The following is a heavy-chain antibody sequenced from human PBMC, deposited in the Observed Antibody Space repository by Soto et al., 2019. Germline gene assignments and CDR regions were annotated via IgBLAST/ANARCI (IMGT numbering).Heavy chain of an antibody. Sequence: PGGSLRRSCAASGFTFSSYAMHWVRQASGKGLEWVAVISYDGSNKYYADSVKGRFTISRDNSKNTLYLQMNSLRAEDTAVYSCARGWKWLVPDYWGQGTLVTVSS. CDR2: ISYDGSNK. CDR1: GFTFSSYA. V-gene: IGHV3-30-3*01. D-gene: IGHD6-19*01. CDR3: ARGWKWLVPDY. J-gene: IGHJ4*02.